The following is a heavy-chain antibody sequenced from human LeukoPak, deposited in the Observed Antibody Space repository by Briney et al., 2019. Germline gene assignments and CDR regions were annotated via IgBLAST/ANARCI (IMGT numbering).Heavy chain of an antibody. D-gene: IGHD2-15*01. CDR2: IIPIFGTA. CDR1: GGTFSSYA. CDR3: ARGGYCSGGSCYDYNWFDP. J-gene: IGHJ5*02. V-gene: IGHV1-69*05. Sequence: ASVKVSCKASGGTFSSYAISWVRQAPGQGLEWVGGIIPIFGTANYAQEFQGRVTITTDESTSTAYMELSSLRSEDTAVYYCARGGYCSGGSCYDYNWFDPWSQGTLVTVSS.